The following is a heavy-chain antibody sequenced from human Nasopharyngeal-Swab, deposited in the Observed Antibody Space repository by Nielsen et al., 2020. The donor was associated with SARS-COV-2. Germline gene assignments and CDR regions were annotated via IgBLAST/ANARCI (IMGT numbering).Heavy chain of an antibody. Sequence: GGSLRLSCAASGFTFSSYAMHWVRQAPGKGLEWVALISYDGNDKSYGDSVKGRFTISRDNSKNTLYLQMNSLRAEDTAVYYCAKDEMIRGVIGGSYFDSWGQGTLVTVSS. J-gene: IGHJ4*02. D-gene: IGHD3-10*01. CDR2: ISYDGNDK. V-gene: IGHV3-30*04. CDR3: AKDEMIRGVIGGSYFDS. CDR1: GFTFSSYA.